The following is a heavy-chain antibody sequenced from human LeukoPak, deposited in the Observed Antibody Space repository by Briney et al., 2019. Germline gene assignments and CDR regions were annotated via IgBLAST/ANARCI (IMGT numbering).Heavy chain of an antibody. CDR3: AKGSYYDSSGSFYFDY. Sequence: GGSLRLSCAASGFTFSSYAMSWVRQAPGKGLEWVSGISGSGDNTYYADSVKGRFTISRDNSKNTLYVQVNSLGTEDTAAYYCAKGSYYDSSGSFYFDYWGQGTLVAVSP. J-gene: IGHJ4*02. D-gene: IGHD3-22*01. CDR1: GFTFSSYA. V-gene: IGHV3-23*01. CDR2: ISGSGDNT.